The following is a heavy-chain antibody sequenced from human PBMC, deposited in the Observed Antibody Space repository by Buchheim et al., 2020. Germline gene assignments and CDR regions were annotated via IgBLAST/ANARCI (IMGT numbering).Heavy chain of an antibody. V-gene: IGHV3-7*01. CDR3: ARGGYGSSWYAYYGMDV. CDR1: EFTFSSYW. J-gene: IGHJ6*02. CDR2: IKQDGSEK. D-gene: IGHD6-13*01. Sequence: EVQLVESGGGLVQPGESLRLSCTASEFTFSSYWMSWVRQAPGKGLEWVANIKQDGSEKYYVDSVKGRFTISRDNAKNSLYLQMNSLRAEDTAVYYCARGGYGSSWYAYYGMDVWGQGTT.